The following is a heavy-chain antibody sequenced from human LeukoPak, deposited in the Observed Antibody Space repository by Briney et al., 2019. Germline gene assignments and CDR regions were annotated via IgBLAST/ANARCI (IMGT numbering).Heavy chain of an antibody. CDR3: ASILHYCSSTSCHNDAFDI. Sequence: EASVKVSCKASGGTFSSYAISWVRRAPGQGLEWMGGIIPIFGTANYAQKFQGRVTITADESTSTAYMELSSLRSEDTAVYYCASILHYCSSTSCHNDAFDIWGQGTMVTVSS. J-gene: IGHJ3*02. V-gene: IGHV1-69*13. CDR1: GGTFSSYA. CDR2: IIPIFGTA. D-gene: IGHD2-2*01.